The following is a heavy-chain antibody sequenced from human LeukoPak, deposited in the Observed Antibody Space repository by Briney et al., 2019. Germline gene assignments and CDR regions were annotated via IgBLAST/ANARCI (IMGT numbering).Heavy chain of an antibody. CDR3: ATDGKLGYYDTSGFFPDY. V-gene: IGHV3-30*02. CDR1: GFTFSSYG. D-gene: IGHD3-22*01. J-gene: IGHJ4*02. Sequence: GGSLRLSCAASGFTFSSYGMHWVRQAPGKGLEWVAFIRYTGSNKYYADSVKGRFTISRDNSKNTLYLQMNGLRAEDTAVYYCATDGKLGYYDTSGFFPDYWGQGTLVTVSS. CDR2: IRYTGSNK.